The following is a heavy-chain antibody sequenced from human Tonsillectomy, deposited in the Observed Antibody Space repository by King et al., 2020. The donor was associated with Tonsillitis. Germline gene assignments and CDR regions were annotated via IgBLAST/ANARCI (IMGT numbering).Heavy chain of an antibody. D-gene: IGHD3-10*01. CDR1: GGTFSSYV. J-gene: IGHJ4*02. CDR2: IIPMFDTQ. CDR3: ARDNGFGSGTYYITGY. Sequence: QLVQSGAEVKKPGSSVKVSCKASGGTFSSYVISVVRQAPGKGREWMGGIIPMFDTQSYAQKFQCRVTITADESTSTAYMELSSLRSEDTALYYCARDNGFGSGTYYITGYWGQGTLVTVSS. V-gene: IGHV1-69*12.